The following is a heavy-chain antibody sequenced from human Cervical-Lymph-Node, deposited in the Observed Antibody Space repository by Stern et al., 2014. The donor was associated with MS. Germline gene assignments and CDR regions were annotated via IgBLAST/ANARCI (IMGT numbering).Heavy chain of an antibody. CDR1: GGSMKSYH. V-gene: IGHV4-39*01. CDR3: ARQGYCSGGSCYYWYFDL. J-gene: IGHJ2*01. Sequence: QVQLQESGPGLVKPSETLSLTCTVSGGSMKSYHWGWIRQSPGKGLDWIGTIYYSGSTYYNPSLKSRVTLSVDSSNTQFSLRLTPVTAADTAVYYCARQGYCSGGSCYYWYFDLWGRGTLVTVSS. D-gene: IGHD2-15*01. CDR2: IYYSGST.